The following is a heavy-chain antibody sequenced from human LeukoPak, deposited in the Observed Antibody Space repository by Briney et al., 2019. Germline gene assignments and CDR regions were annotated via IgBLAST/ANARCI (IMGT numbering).Heavy chain of an antibody. CDR3: TTATYDLDAFDI. V-gene: IGHV3-15*01. CDR1: GFTFSNAW. Sequence: GGSLRLSCAASGFTFSNAWMSWVRQAPGKGLEWVGRIKSKTDGGTTDYAAPVKGRFTISRDDSKNTLYLQMNSLKTEDTAVYYCTTATYDLDAFDIWGQGTMVTVSS. J-gene: IGHJ3*02. D-gene: IGHD3-3*01. CDR2: IKSKTDGGTT.